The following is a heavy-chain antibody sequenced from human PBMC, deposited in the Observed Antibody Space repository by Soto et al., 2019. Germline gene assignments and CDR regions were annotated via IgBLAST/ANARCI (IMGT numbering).Heavy chain of an antibody. D-gene: IGHD6-19*01. Sequence: GGSLRLSCAASGFTFSSYGMHWVRQAPGKGLEWVAVISYDGSNKYYADSVKGRFTISRDNSKNTLYLQMNSLRAEDTAVYYCAKMLYSSGWDNFDYWGQGTLVTVSS. CDR3: AKMLYSSGWDNFDY. V-gene: IGHV3-30*18. J-gene: IGHJ4*02. CDR2: ISYDGSNK. CDR1: GFTFSSYG.